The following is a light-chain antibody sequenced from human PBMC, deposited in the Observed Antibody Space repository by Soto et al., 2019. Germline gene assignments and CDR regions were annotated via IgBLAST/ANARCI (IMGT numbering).Light chain of an antibody. CDR1: NSNIGSYS. CDR2: ANH. CDR3: ATWDDNLYGPV. J-gene: IGLJ3*02. V-gene: IGLV1-44*01. Sequence: QSALTQAPSASGTPGQTVTISCSGNNSNIGSYSLNWYRQVPGTAPKLIIFANHLRPSGVPDRFSGSKSGTSASLAISALQSEDEADYYCATWDDNLYGPVFGGGTQLTVL.